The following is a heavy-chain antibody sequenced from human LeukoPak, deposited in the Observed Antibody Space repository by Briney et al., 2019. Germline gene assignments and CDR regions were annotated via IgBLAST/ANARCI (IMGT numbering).Heavy chain of an antibody. Sequence: PGGSLRLSCPASGFPFSNYAMNWVRQAPGRGLEWVSTISDSGTSTYYADSVRGRFTVSRDNSKDTLYLQMNSLRAEDTAVYYCAKSYDRAGYVYYFDYWGQGSLVTVSS. V-gene: IGHV3-23*01. CDR3: AKSYDRAGYVYYFDY. CDR2: ISDSGTST. J-gene: IGHJ4*02. CDR1: GFPFSNYA. D-gene: IGHD3-22*01.